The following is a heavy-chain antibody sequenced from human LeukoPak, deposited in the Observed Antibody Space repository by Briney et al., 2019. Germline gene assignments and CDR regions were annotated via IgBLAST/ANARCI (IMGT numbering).Heavy chain of an antibody. V-gene: IGHV3-30*18. CDR1: GFTFSSYG. J-gene: IGHJ4*02. D-gene: IGHD3-3*01. CDR3: AKDPTKRYYDFWSGYTFDY. CDR2: ISYDGSNK. Sequence: GGSLRLSCAASGFTFSSYGMHWVRQAPGKGLEWVAVISYDGSNKYYADSVKGRFTISRDNSKNTLYLQMNSLRAGDTAVYYCAKDPTKRYYDFWSGYTFDYWGQGTLVTVSS.